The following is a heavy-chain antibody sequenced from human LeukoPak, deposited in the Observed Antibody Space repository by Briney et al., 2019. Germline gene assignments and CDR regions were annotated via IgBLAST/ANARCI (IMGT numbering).Heavy chain of an antibody. D-gene: IGHD2-2*01. V-gene: IGHV3-23*01. CDR1: GFTFSNYA. J-gene: IGHJ4*02. CDR3: ATRGDCSGTCTYDY. CDR2: VGGRGVKT. Sequence: GGSLRLSCAASGFTFSNYAIHWVRQAPGKGLEWVSIVGGRGVKTYYADSVKGRFTISRDNSKNTVYLQMNSLRAEDTAVYYCATRGDCSGTCTYDYWGQGTLVIVSS.